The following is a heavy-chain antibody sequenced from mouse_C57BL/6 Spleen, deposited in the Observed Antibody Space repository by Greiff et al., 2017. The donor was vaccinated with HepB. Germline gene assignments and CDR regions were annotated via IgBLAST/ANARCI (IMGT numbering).Heavy chain of an antibody. V-gene: IGHV1-78*01. CDR1: SYTFTDHT. CDR3: ARSRESYYGNYVFAY. D-gene: IGHD2-10*01. J-gene: IGHJ3*01. CDR2: IYPRDGST. Sequence: VQLQQSDAELVKPGASVKISCKVSSYTFTDHTIHWMKQRPEQGLEWIGYIYPRDGSTKYNEKFKGKATLTADKSSSTAYMQLNSLTSEDSAVYFCARSRESYYGNYVFAYWGQGTLVTVSA.